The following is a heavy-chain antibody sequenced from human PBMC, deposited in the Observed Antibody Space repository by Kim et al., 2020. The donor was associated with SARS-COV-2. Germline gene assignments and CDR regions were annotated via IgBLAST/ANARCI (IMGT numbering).Heavy chain of an antibody. CDR1: GYTFTSYD. Sequence: ASVKVSCKASGYTFTSYDINWVRQATGQGLEWMGWMNPNSGNTGYAQKFQGRVTMTRNTSISTAYMELSSLRSEDTAVYYCARGLSGWELLSGWLLAFDYWGQGTLVTVSS. J-gene: IGHJ4*02. CDR2: MNPNSGNT. V-gene: IGHV1-8*01. CDR3: ARGLSGWELLSGWLLAFDY. D-gene: IGHD1-26*01.